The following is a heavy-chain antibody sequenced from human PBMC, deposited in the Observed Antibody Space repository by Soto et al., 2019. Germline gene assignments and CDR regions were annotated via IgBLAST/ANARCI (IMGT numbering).Heavy chain of an antibody. V-gene: IGHV4-59*01. D-gene: IGHD1-1*01. CDR2: VSYRGST. J-gene: IGHJ1*01. CDR1: GGCIGTYH. CDR3: ASFFFLFNGTPRDQHYF. Sequence: PSENLSITCTVSGGCIGTYHWCWIRQPPGKGLEWIGYVSYRGSTDYNPSLKSRVTISMDTSKNQFSLKLSSVTAADTAVYYCASFFFLFNGTPRDQHYF.